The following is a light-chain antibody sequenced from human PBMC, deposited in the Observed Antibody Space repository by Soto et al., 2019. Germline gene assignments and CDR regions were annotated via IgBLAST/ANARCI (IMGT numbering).Light chain of an antibody. CDR2: KAS. V-gene: IGKV1-5*03. CDR3: QEYQTWT. J-gene: IGKJ1*01. CDR1: QSVSSW. Sequence: DIQMTQSPSILSASVGDRVTITCRASQSVSSWLAWYQQKPGKAPKLLIHKASRLESGVSSRFSGCGSGTEFTITISSLQPVDFATYYCQEYQTWTFGQGTHVEIK.